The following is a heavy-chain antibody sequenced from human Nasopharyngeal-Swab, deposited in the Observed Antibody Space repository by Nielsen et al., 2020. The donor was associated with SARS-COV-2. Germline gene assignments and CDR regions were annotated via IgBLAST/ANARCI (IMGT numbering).Heavy chain of an antibody. Sequence: WIRQPPGKGLEWVAVISYDGSNKYYADSVKGRFTISRDNSKNTLYLQMNSLRAEDTAVHYCAKDSVYYWGQGTLVTVSS. CDR3: AKDSVYY. CDR2: ISYDGSNK. J-gene: IGHJ4*02. V-gene: IGHV3-30*18.